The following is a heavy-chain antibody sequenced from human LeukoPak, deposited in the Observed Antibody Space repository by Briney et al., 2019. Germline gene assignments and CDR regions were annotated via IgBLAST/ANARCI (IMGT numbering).Heavy chain of an antibody. Sequence: SETLSLTCTVSGGSVSSGSYYWSWIRQPPGKGLEWIVYIYYSGSTNYNPSLKSRVTISVDTSKNQFSLKLSSVTAADTAVYYCARASLRTSVYYFDYWGQGTLVTVSS. CDR3: ARASLRTSVYYFDY. V-gene: IGHV4-61*01. CDR2: IYYSGST. CDR1: GGSVSSGSYY. J-gene: IGHJ4*02. D-gene: IGHD3-9*01.